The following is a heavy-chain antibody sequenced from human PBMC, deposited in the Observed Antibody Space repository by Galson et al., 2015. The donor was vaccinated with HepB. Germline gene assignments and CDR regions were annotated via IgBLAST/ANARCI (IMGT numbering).Heavy chain of an antibody. D-gene: IGHD6-13*01. CDR1: GDSVSSNSTA. CDR2: TFYRSKWYH. Sequence: CAISGDSVSSNSTAWNWIRQSPSRGLEWLGKTFYRSKWYHESAVSVSSRITFYPDTSKNQLSLQLKSVTPEDTAVYYCTRGILASGNDHWGQGTLVTASS. CDR3: TRGILASGNDH. J-gene: IGHJ5*02. V-gene: IGHV6-1*01.